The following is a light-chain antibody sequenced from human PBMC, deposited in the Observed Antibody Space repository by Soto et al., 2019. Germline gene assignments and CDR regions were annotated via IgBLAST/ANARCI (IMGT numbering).Light chain of an antibody. Sequence: EMVWTQSPGTLSLSPGERATLSCRASQSVSSSYLAWYQQKPGQAPRLLIYGASSRATGIPDRFSGSGSGTDFTLTISRLEPEDFVVYYCQQYGSSFGQGTRLEIK. CDR2: GAS. CDR3: QQYGSS. CDR1: QSVSSSY. V-gene: IGKV3-20*01. J-gene: IGKJ5*01.